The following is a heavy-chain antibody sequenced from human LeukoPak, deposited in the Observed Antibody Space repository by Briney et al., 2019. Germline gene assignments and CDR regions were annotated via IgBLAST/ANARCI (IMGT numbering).Heavy chain of an antibody. V-gene: IGHV1-8*01. J-gene: IGHJ4*02. CDR1: GYTFASYD. CDR3: ARAVRRGGGYYFDY. D-gene: IGHD2-15*01. CDR2: MNPNSANT. Sequence: VASVKVSCKASGYTFASYDINWVRQAPGQGLEWMGWMNPNSANTGYTQKFQGRVTMTRDTSISTAYMELSSLRSEDTAVYYCARAVRRGGGYYFDYWGQGTLVTVSS.